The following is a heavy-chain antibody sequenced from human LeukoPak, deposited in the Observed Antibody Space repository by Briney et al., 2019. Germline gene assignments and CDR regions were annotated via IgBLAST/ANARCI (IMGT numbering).Heavy chain of an antibody. CDR3: ATAVSVVAAKDNDAFDI. CDR1: GYTLTELS. CDR2: FDPEDGET. D-gene: IGHD2-15*01. J-gene: IGHJ3*02. V-gene: IGHV1-24*01. Sequence: GASVKVSCKVSGYTLTELSMHWVRQAPGKGLEWMGGFDPEDGETIYAQKFQGRVTMTEDTSTDTAYMELSSPRSEDTAVYYCATAVSVVAAKDNDAFDIWGQGTMVTVSS.